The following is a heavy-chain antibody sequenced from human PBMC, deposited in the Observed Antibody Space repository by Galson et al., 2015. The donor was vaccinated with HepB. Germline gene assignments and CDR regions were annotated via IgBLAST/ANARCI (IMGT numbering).Heavy chain of an antibody. CDR3: ARDRGDSNTVGPNHYYYYGVDV. D-gene: IGHD4-11*01. Sequence: SLRLSCAASGFTFSTYAMHWVRQTPGKGLEWVAVISFDGNNKYYADSVRGRFTISRDNSKNTLYLQMNSLRAEDTAVYSCARDRGDSNTVGPNHYYYYGVDVWGQGTTVTVSS. J-gene: IGHJ6*02. V-gene: IGHV3-30-3*01. CDR2: ISFDGNNK. CDR1: GFTFSTYA.